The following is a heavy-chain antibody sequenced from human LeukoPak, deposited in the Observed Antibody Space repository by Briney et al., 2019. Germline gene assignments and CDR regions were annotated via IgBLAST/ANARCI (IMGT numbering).Heavy chain of an antibody. Sequence: PSETLSLTCTVSGGSIDNYYWSWVRQPPGKGLEWIGYIYYRGNTNYNPSLKSRVTISVDRSKNQFSLKLSSVTAADTAVYYCARCPGYGDYYFDYWGQGTLVTVSS. V-gene: IGHV4-59*12. D-gene: IGHD4-17*01. CDR1: GGSIDNYY. CDR3: ARCPGYGDYYFDY. CDR2: IYYRGNT. J-gene: IGHJ4*02.